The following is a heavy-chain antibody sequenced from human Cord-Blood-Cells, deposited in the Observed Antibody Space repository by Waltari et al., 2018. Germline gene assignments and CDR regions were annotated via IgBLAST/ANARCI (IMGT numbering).Heavy chain of an antibody. CDR1: GLTVSINY. V-gene: IGHV3-53*01. CDR3: ARLDMLYFAFDI. J-gene: IGHJ3*02. CDR2: IYSGGST. Sequence: EVQLVASGGGLIQPGGSLRFPCAASGLTVSINYMSWVRQGPGKGLEWVSVIYSGGSTYYADSVKSRFTISRDNSKNTLYLQMNSLIAEDTAVYYCARLDMLYFAFDIWGQGTMVTVSS. D-gene: IGHD2-8*01.